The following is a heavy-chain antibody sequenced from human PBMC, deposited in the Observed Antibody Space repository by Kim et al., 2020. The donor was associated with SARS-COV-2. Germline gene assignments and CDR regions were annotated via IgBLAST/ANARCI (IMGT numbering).Heavy chain of an antibody. CDR2: ISYDGSNK. J-gene: IGHJ4*02. V-gene: IGHV3-30-3*01. CDR1: GFTFSSYA. Sequence: GGSLRLSCAASGFTFSSYAMHWVRQAPGKGLEWVAVISYDGSNKYYADSVKGRFTISRDNSKNTLYLQMNSLRAEDTAVYYCARAGGDIVVVVAAGHFDYWGQGTLVTVSS. D-gene: IGHD2-15*01. CDR3: ARAGGDIVVVVAAGHFDY.